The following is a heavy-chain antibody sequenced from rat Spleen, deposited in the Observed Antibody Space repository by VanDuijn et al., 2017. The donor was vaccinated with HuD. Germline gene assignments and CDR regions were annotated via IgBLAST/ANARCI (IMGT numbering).Heavy chain of an antibody. Sequence: EVQLVESGGGLVQPGRSLKLSCAASGFTFSNYDMAWVRQAPTKGLEWVASISPSGGSTYYRDAVKGGFTVSRDTAKSTLYLQMDSLRSEDTATYYCARHGYDGSYYYWDYWGQGVMVTVSS. CDR3: ARHGYDGSYYYWDY. V-gene: IGHV5-25*01. D-gene: IGHD1-12*02. CDR2: ISPSGGST. CDR1: GFTFSNYD. J-gene: IGHJ2*01.